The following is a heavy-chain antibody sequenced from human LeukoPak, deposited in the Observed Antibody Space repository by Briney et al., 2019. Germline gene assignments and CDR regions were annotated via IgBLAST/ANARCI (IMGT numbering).Heavy chain of an antibody. D-gene: IGHD2-2*01. V-gene: IGHV3-21*01. Sequence: PGGSLRLSCAASGFIFSGYSMNWVRQAPGKGLEWVSSISASDTYINYADSLKGRFTISRDNAKNSLYLQMNSLRAEDTAVYYCAREPPGGYCSSSSCSRYFQHWGQGTLVTVSS. CDR2: ISASDTYI. J-gene: IGHJ1*01. CDR3: AREPPGGYCSSSSCSRYFQH. CDR1: GFIFSGYS.